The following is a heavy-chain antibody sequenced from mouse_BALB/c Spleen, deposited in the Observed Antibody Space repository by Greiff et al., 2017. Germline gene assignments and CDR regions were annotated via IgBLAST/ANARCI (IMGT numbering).Heavy chain of an antibody. Sequence: VQLQQPGPELVKPGASVKMPCKASGYTFTDYVISWVKQRTGQGLEWIGEIYPGSGSTYYNEKFKGKATLTADKSSNTAYMQLSSLTSEDSAVYFCAIYYRYGYYAMDYWGQGTSVTVSS. V-gene: IGHV1-77*01. CDR3: AIYYRYGYYAMDY. J-gene: IGHJ4*01. CDR1: GYTFTDYV. CDR2: IYPGSGST. D-gene: IGHD2-14*01.